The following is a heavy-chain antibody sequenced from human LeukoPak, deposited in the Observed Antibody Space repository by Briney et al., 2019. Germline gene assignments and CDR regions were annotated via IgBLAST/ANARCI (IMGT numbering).Heavy chain of an antibody. CDR2: IYSGGST. CDR1: GFTFSSYA. Sequence: GGSLRLSCAASGFTFSSYAMSWVRQAPGKGLEWVSIIYSGGSTYYADSIKGRFTISRDNSKNTLYLQMNSLRAEDTAVYYCARESGRYGLEYWGQGTLVTVSS. V-gene: IGHV3-53*01. D-gene: IGHD1-26*01. CDR3: ARESGRYGLEY. J-gene: IGHJ4*02.